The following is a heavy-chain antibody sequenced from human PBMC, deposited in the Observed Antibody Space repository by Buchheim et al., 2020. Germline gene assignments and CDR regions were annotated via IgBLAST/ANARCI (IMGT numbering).Heavy chain of an antibody. Sequence: EVQLAESGGGLVKPGESLRLSCAGSGFIFSNAWMNWVRQASGKGLEWVGRIKSKPDGGTTEYAAPVKGRFTISRDDSTNKVYLQMNSLKIEDTAVYYCVTGAWLDFWGQGTL. CDR1: GFIFSNAW. CDR2: IKSKPDGGTT. V-gene: IGHV3-15*07. CDR3: VTGAWLDF. J-gene: IGHJ4*02.